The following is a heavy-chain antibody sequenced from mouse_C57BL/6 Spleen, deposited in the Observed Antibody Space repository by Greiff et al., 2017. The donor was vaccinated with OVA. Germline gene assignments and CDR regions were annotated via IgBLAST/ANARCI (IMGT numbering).Heavy chain of an antibody. D-gene: IGHD6-1*01. Sequence: VQLQQPGAELVKPGASVKMSCKASGYTFTSYWITWVKQRPGQGLEWIGDIYPGSGSTNYNEKFKSKATLTVDTSSSTAYMQLGGLTSEDSAVYYCSRRCRVEEPLCCFDYWGQGTTLTVSA. CDR2: IYPGSGST. CDR3: SRRCRVEEPLCCFDY. J-gene: IGHJ2*01. CDR1: GYTFTSYW. V-gene: IGHV1-55*01.